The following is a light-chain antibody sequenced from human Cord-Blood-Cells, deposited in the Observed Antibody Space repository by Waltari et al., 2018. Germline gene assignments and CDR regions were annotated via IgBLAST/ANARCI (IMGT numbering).Light chain of an antibody. CDR3: SSHTSSSALGV. V-gene: IGLV2-14*01. J-gene: IGLJ3*02. Sequence: QSALTQPASVSGSPGQSITISCTGTSSDVGGYNYVSWYQPHPGKAPKRMIYDVSNRPSGVSNRFADTKSGNTASLTISVLQAEDEAYYYCSSHTSSSALGVFGGGTKLTVL. CDR1: SSDVGGYNY. CDR2: DVS.